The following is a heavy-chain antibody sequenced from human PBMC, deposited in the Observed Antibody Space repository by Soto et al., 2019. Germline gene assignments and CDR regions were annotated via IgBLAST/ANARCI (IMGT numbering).Heavy chain of an antibody. CDR1: GYRFTNYW. Sequence: ESLKISCKGSGYRFTNYWIGWVRQMPGKGLEWMGIIYPGDSDTRYSPSFQGQVTISADKSINTAYLQWSSLKASDTAMHYCARFGGPGLSHNWFDAWGQGTLVTVSS. V-gene: IGHV5-51*01. CDR2: IYPGDSDT. CDR3: ARFGGPGLSHNWFDA. D-gene: IGHD3-16*01. J-gene: IGHJ5*02.